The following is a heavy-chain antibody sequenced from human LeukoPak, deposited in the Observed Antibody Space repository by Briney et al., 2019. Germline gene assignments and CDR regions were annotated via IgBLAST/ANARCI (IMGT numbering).Heavy chain of an antibody. V-gene: IGHV3-23*01. CDR3: TKWSGFGND. D-gene: IGHD3-10*01. CDR2: ISDSGDST. J-gene: IGHJ4*02. Sequence: GGSLRLSCAASGFTFSSYSMTWVRQTPGKGLEWVSGISDSGDSTYYADSVKGRFTISRDNSRNTLCLEMNSLRAEDTAVYYCTKWSGFGNDWGQGTLVTVSS. CDR1: GFTFSSYS.